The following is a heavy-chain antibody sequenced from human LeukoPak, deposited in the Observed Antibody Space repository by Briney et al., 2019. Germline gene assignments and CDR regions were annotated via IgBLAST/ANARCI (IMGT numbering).Heavy chain of an antibody. D-gene: IGHD6-19*01. CDR2: IYYSGST. V-gene: IGHV4-59*01. J-gene: IGHJ5*02. Sequence: SETLSLTCTVSGGSISTYSWTWIRQPPGKGLVWIGNIYYSGSTNYNPSPKSRVTISIDTSKNQFSLKVSSVTAADTAVYYCARAHSSGWPHMFDPWGQGTLVTVPS. CDR3: ARAHSSGWPHMFDP. CDR1: GGSISTYS.